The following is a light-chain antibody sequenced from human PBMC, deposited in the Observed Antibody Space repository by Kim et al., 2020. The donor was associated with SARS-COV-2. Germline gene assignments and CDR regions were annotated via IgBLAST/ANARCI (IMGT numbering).Light chain of an antibody. J-gene: IGLJ3*02. CDR3: NCRDSSGDHVV. V-gene: IGLV3-19*01. CDR1: SFRNYY. Sequence: ALGQTVRLTCQGDSFRNYYATWYQQRPGQAPVLVLYGKYNRPSGIPDRFSGSASGNTASLTITGAQAEDEADYYCNCRDSSGDHVVFGGGTQLTVL. CDR2: GKY.